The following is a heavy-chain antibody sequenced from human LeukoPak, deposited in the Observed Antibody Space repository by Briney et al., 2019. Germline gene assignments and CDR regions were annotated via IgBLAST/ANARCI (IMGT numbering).Heavy chain of an antibody. CDR3: ARDISANDY. D-gene: IGHD3-16*02. Sequence: PSETLSLTCTVSGGSISSGGYYWSWIRQPPGKGLEWIGYIYHSGSTYYNPSLKSRVTISVDRSKNQFSLKLSSVTAADTAVYYCARDISANDYWGQGTLVTVSS. CDR1: GGSISSGGYY. V-gene: IGHV4-30-2*01. CDR2: IYHSGST. J-gene: IGHJ4*02.